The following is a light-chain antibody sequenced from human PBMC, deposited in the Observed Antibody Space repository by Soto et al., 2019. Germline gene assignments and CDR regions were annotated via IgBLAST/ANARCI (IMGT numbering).Light chain of an antibody. CDR2: DAS. CDR1: QSVSSSY. Sequence: LPLSEHHLLFPAAGRGTLFCTVFQSVSSSYLAWYQQKPGQAPGLLIYDASNRATGIPARFSGSGSGTDFTLTISSLEAEDFAVYYCQQRSNWPPITFGQGTRLEIK. J-gene: IGKJ5*01. CDR3: QQRSNWPPIT. V-gene: IGKV3D-20*02.